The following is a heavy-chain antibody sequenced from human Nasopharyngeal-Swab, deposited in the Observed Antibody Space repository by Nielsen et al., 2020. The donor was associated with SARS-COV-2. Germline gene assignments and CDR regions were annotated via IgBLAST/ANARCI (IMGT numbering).Heavy chain of an antibody. Sequence: GESLKTSCAASGFTFSSSAMHWARQAPGKGLEWVAVISYDGSNKYFADSVKGRFTISRDNSKNTLYLQMNSLRAEDTAVYYCASPPLDSSGYYYGFHYWGRGTLVTVSS. CDR2: ISYDGSNK. D-gene: IGHD3-22*01. CDR1: GFTFSSSA. CDR3: ASPPLDSSGYYYGFHY. V-gene: IGHV3-30-3*01. J-gene: IGHJ4*02.